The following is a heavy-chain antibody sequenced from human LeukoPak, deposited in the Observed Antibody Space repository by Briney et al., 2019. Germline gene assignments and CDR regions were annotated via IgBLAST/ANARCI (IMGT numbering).Heavy chain of an antibody. V-gene: IGHV3-74*01. CDR2: VNSDGSST. CDR3: ASLFLCYGCSSSSDSLDI. D-gene: IGHD6-19*01. Sequence: PGGSLRLSCAASGFTFSRYWMHWVRQAPGKGLVWVSRVNSDGSSTTYADSVKGRFTISRDNAKNTLYLQTNSLRAEDTAVYYCASLFLCYGCSSSSDSLDIWGQGTMVTVSS. J-gene: IGHJ3*02. CDR1: GFTFSRYW.